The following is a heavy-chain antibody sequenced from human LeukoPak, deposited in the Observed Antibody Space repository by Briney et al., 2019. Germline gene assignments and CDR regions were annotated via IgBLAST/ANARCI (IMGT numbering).Heavy chain of an antibody. D-gene: IGHD4-17*01. Sequence: ASVKVSCKASGFTFTGYYMHWVRQAPGQGLEWMGWINPNSGDTNYAQKFQGRVTMTRDTSISTVYMQLISLRSDDTAVYYCARGMNYDDYRTSDYWGQGTLVTVSS. CDR1: GFTFTGYY. V-gene: IGHV1-2*02. CDR3: ARGMNYDDYRTSDY. CDR2: INPNSGDT. J-gene: IGHJ4*02.